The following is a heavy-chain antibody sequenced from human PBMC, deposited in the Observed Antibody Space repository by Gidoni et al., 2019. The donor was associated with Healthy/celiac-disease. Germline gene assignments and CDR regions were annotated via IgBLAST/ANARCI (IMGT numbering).Heavy chain of an antibody. D-gene: IGHD3-9*01. Sequence: QVQLVESGGGVVQPGRSLRLSCAASGFTFSSYGMHWVRQAPGKGLEWVAVIWYDGSNKYYADSVKGRFTISRDNSKNTLYLQMNSLRAEDTAVYYCARDQGHVGPHYDILTGYFDYWGQGTLVTVSS. CDR1: GFTFSSYG. V-gene: IGHV3-33*01. CDR3: ARDQGHVGPHYDILTGYFDY. J-gene: IGHJ4*02. CDR2: IWYDGSNK.